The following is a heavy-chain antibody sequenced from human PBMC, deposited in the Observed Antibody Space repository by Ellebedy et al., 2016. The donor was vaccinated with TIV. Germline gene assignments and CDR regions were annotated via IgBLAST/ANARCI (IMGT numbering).Heavy chain of an antibody. D-gene: IGHD6-13*01. CDR2: TYYRSKWYN. CDR3: ARMGYSSTLPYLDY. CDR1: GDRVSNTGAA. Sequence: SQTLSLTCAISGDRVSNTGAAWNWIRQSPSRGPEWLGRTYYRSKWYNDYAVSVRGRITINPDTSKNQFSLQLNSVTPADTAVYYCARMGYSSTLPYLDYWGQGTLVTVSS. J-gene: IGHJ4*02. V-gene: IGHV6-1*01.